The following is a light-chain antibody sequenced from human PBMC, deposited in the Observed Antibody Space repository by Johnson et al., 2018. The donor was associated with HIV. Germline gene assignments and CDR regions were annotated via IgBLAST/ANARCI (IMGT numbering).Light chain of an antibody. V-gene: IGLV1-51*01. Sequence: QSVLTQPPSVSAAPGQKVTISCSGSSYNNGNNYVSWYQQLPGTAPKLLIYDNNKRPSGIPDRFSGAKSGTSATLAITGLQTGDEGDYYCATWDTSLSTGGVFGTGTKVTVL. J-gene: IGLJ1*01. CDR3: ATWDTSLSTGGV. CDR2: DNN. CDR1: SYNNGNNY.